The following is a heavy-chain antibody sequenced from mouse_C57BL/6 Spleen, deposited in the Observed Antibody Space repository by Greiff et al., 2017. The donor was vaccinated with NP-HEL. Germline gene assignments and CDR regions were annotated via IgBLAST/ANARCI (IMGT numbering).Heavy chain of an antibody. J-gene: IGHJ4*01. Sequence: EVQVVESGGGLVKPGGSLKLSCAASGFTFSDYGMHWVRQAPEKGLEWVAYISSGSSTIYYADTVKVRFTISRDNAKNTLFLQMTSLRSEDTAMYYCASPLLLPYYAMDYWGQGTSVTVSS. D-gene: IGHD1-1*01. V-gene: IGHV5-17*01. CDR3: ASPLLLPYYAMDY. CDR1: GFTFSDYG. CDR2: ISSGSSTI.